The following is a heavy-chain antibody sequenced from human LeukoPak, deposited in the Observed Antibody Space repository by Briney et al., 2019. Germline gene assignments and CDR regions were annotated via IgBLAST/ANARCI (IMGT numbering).Heavy chain of an antibody. CDR2: IYYSGST. V-gene: IGHV4-59*12. D-gene: IGHD2-21*01. CDR3: ARENESRAYCGGDCYSMLDHYYYYYMDV. CDR1: GGSISSYY. Sequence: PSETLSLTCTVSGGSISSYYWSWIRQPPGKGLEWIGYIYYSGSTNYNPSLKSRVTISVDTSKNQFSLKLSSVTAADTAVYYCARENESRAYCGGDCYSMLDHYYYYYMDVWGKGTTVTVSS. J-gene: IGHJ6*03.